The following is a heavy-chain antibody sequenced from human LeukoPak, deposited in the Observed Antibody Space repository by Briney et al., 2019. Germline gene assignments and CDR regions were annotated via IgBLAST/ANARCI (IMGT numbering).Heavy chain of an antibody. Sequence: ASVKVSCKSSGYSYTDYYVHWVRQAPGQGLEWMGWINPNSGGTISAQKFQGRVTMTRDTSITTAYMELSRLRSDDTAVYYCARDYYDIGLGADALDIWGQGTMVTVSS. CDR1: GYSYTDYY. D-gene: IGHD3-22*01. J-gene: IGHJ3*02. CDR2: INPNSGGT. V-gene: IGHV1-2*02. CDR3: ARDYYDIGLGADALDI.